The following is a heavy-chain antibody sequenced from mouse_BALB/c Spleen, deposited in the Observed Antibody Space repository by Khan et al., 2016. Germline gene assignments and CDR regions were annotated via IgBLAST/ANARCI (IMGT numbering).Heavy chain of an antibody. Sequence: EVQLPASGPDLVQPWASVKMSFKASVYTFTSYVMHWVKQTPGQGLEWIGYINPYNNGTKYNEQFKGKATLTSDKSSSTTYMELSTLTSEDYAVYDCARYDYAMDYWGQGTSVTVSS. V-gene: IGHV1S136*01. CDR2: INPYNNGT. D-gene: IGHD2-14*01. CDR3: ARYDYAMDY. J-gene: IGHJ4*01. CDR1: VYTFTSYV.